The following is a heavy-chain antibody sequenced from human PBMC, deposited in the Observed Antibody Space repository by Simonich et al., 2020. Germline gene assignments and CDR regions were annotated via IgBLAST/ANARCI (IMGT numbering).Heavy chain of an antibody. D-gene: IGHD1-26*01. CDR3: ARTYSGSYYYFDY. CDR2: MNPNSGNT. J-gene: IGHJ4*02. CDR1: GYTFTSYD. V-gene: IGHV1-8*03. Sequence: QVQLVQSGAEVKKPGASVKVSCKASGYTFTSYDINWVRQATGQGVKGMGRMNPNSGNTSYAQKFQGRVTITRNTSISTAYMELSSLRSEDTAVYYCARTYSGSYYYFDYWGQGTLVTVSS.